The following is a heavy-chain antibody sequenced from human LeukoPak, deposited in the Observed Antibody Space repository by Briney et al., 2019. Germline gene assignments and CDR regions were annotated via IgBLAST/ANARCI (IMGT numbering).Heavy chain of an antibody. CDR3: ARIKGIDFDY. Sequence: SETLSLTCTVSGGSISSYYWSWIRQPPGKGLEWIGYIYYSGSTNYNPSLKSRVTISEDTSKNQFSLKLSSVTAADTAVYYCARIKGIDFDYWGQGTLVTVSS. V-gene: IGHV4-59*01. J-gene: IGHJ4*02. CDR2: IYYSGST. CDR1: GGSISSYY.